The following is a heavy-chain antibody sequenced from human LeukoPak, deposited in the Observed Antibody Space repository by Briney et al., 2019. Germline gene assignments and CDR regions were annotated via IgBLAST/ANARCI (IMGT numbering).Heavy chain of an antibody. J-gene: IGHJ4*02. CDR3: ARSTIFGVVMAFDY. V-gene: IGHV3-11*01. CDR1: GFTFSDYY. CDR2: ISSSGSTI. D-gene: IGHD3-3*01. Sequence: GGSLRLSCAASGFTFSDYYMSWIRQAPGKGLEWVSYISSSGSTIYYADSVKGRFTISRDNAKNSLYLQMNSLRAEDTAVYYCARSTIFGVVMAFDYWGQGTLVTVSS.